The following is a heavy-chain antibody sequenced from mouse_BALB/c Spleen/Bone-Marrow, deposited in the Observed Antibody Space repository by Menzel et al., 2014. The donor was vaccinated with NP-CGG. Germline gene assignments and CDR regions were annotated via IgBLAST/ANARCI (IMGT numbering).Heavy chain of an antibody. CDR1: GYFITSAYY. V-gene: IGHV3-6*02. D-gene: IGHD4-1*01. CDR2: ITYDGNT. Sequence: VQLKESGPGLVKPSPSLSLTCSVTGYFITSAYYWYWIRQFPGNKLEWMGYITYDGNTDYNPALKNRISITRDTSKSQFFLKLNSVTTEDTGTDFCARGGPELGRPMDYWGQGTSVTVSS. J-gene: IGHJ4*01. CDR3: ARGGPELGRPMDY.